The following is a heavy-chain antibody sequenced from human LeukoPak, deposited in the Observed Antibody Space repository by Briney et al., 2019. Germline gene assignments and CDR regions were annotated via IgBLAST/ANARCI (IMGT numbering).Heavy chain of an antibody. CDR2: MSFDVRNT. D-gene: IGHD5-18*01. CDR1: GFTLSSYA. CDR3: AFLEGYSYGTGSSYGTDV. V-gene: IGHV3-30*03. J-gene: IGHJ6*02. Sequence: PGGSLRLSCAASGFTLSSYAIHWVRQAPGKGLEWVAVMSFDVRNTYYSESVKGRFTITRDNFRKTLYPQMNSLRTEDTAVYYCAFLEGYSYGTGSSYGTDVWGQGTAVTVS.